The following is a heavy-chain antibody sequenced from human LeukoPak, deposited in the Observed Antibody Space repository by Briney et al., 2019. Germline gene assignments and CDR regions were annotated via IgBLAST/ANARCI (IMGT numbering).Heavy chain of an antibody. V-gene: IGHV3-74*01. CDR3: ARGRYYGMDV. CDR1: GFTFTSFW. Sequence: GGALRLSCAASGFTFTSFWMHWLRQAPGKGLVGVSRVNSVGSSTTYADSVKGRFTISRDNAKNTLYLQMNSLRAEDTAVYYCARGRYYGMDVWGQGTTVTVSS. J-gene: IGHJ6*02. CDR2: VNSVGSST.